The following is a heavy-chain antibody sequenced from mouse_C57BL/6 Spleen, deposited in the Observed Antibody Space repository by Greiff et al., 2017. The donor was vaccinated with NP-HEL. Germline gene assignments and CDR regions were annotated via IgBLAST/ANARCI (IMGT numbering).Heavy chain of an antibody. Sequence: QVQLKQSGPELVKPGASVKISCKASGYAFSSSWMNWVKQRPGKGLEWIGRIYPGDGDTNYNGKFKGKATLTEDKSSSTAYMQLSSLTSEDSAVYFCARRDGFDYWGQGTTLTVSS. D-gene: IGHD2-3*01. CDR1: GYAFSSSW. CDR2: IYPGDGDT. J-gene: IGHJ2*01. V-gene: IGHV1-82*01. CDR3: ARRDGFDY.